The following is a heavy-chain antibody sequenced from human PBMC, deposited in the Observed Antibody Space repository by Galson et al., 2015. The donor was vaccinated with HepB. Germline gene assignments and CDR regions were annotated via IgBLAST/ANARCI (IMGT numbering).Heavy chain of an antibody. V-gene: IGHV3-48*03. J-gene: IGHJ4*02. CDR1: GFTFSSYE. CDR3: ARDRTIDYDSSGYFDY. Sequence: SLRLSCAASGFTFSSYEMNWVRQAPGKGLEWVSYISSSGSTIYYADSVKGRFTISRDNAKNSLYLQMNSLRAEDTAVYYCARDRTIDYDSSGYFDYWGQGTLVTVSS. D-gene: IGHD3-22*01. CDR2: ISSSGSTI.